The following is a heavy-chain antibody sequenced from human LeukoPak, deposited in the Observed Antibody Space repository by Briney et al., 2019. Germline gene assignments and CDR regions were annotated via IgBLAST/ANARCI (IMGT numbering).Heavy chain of an antibody. CDR1: GYTFTGYY. CDR2: INPNSGGT. CDR3: ARNYKSSTNAAPDY. D-gene: IGHD2-2*01. Sequence: ASVTVSCKASGYTFTGYYMHRVRQAPGQGLEWMGWINPNSGGTNYAQKFQGRVTMTRDTSISTAYMELSRLRSDDTAVYYCARNYKSSTNAAPDYWGQGTLVTVSS. J-gene: IGHJ4*02. V-gene: IGHV1-2*02.